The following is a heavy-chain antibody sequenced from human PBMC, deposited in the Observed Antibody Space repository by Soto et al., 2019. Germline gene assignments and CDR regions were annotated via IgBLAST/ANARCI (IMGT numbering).Heavy chain of an antibody. J-gene: IGHJ4*02. D-gene: IGHD4-17*01. Sequence: GGSLRLSCAASGFTFSSYSMNWVRQAPGKGLEWVSYISSSSSTIYYADSVKGRFTISRANAKNSLYLQMNSLRAEDTAVYYCAAGTVTTSRTIDYWGQGTLVTVSS. CDR1: GFTFSSYS. CDR3: AAGTVTTSRTIDY. CDR2: ISSSSSTI. V-gene: IGHV3-48*01.